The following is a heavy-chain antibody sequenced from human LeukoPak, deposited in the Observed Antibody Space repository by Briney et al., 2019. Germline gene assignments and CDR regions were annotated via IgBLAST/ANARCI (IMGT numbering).Heavy chain of an antibody. CDR1: GGSFSGYY. Sequence: KTSETLSLTCAVYGGSFSGYYWGWIRQPPGKGLEWIGEINHSGSTNYNPSLKSRVTISVDTTKNHFSLKLSSVTAADTAVYYCARETGPNWFDPWGQGTLVTVSS. CDR2: INHSGST. V-gene: IGHV4-34*01. J-gene: IGHJ5*02. CDR3: ARETGPNWFDP.